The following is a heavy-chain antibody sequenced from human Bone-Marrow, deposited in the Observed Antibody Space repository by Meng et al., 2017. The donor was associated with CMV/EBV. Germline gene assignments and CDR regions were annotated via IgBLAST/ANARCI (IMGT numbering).Heavy chain of an antibody. CDR3: AHGNFGFDP. CDR1: GFSLSTAGVG. V-gene: IGHV2-5*01. CDR2: MYWNDDN. D-gene: IGHD4-23*01. J-gene: IGHJ5*02. Sequence: SGPTLVKPTQTLTLPCTFSGFSLSTAGVGVGWIRQPPGKALEWLALMYWNDDNRYSQSLKNRLTIIKDTSKNQVVLTMTDMDPVDTATYYCAHGNFGFDPWGQGTLVTVSS.